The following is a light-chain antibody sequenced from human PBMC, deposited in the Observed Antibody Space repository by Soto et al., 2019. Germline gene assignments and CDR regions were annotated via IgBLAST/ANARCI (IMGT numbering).Light chain of an antibody. Sequence: PGERATLSCRATQSVSSNLAWYQQKPGQSPRLLIYDASTRATGVPARFSGGGSGTDFTLTVTSLQSEDFGIYYCQQYTDWPTTFGQGTKVDIK. V-gene: IGKV3-15*01. CDR1: QSVSSN. J-gene: IGKJ1*01. CDR3: QQYTDWPTT. CDR2: DAS.